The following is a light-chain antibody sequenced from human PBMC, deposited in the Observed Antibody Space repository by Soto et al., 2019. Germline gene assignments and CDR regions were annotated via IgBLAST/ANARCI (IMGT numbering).Light chain of an antibody. CDR2: AAS. V-gene: IGKV1-39*01. Sequence: DVQMTQSPSSLSASVRDRVTITCRASQSISSYLNWYQQKPGKAPKLLIYAASSLQRGVPSRFSGSGSGTDFTLTISSLQPEDFATYYCQQSYSTPRTFGQGTKVDIK. J-gene: IGKJ1*01. CDR3: QQSYSTPRT. CDR1: QSISSY.